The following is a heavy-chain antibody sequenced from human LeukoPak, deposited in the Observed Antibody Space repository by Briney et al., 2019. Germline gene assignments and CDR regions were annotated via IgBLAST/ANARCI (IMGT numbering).Heavy chain of an antibody. Sequence: GGSLRLSCAASGFTVSSNYMSWVRQAPGEGLEWVSVIYSGGSTYYADSVKGRFTISRDNSKNTLYLQMNSLRAEDTAVYYCARGLQLGFGPYYYGMDVWGQGTTVTVSS. J-gene: IGHJ6*02. CDR3: ARGLQLGFGPYYYGMDV. D-gene: IGHD6-6*01. V-gene: IGHV3-53*01. CDR2: IYSGGST. CDR1: GFTVSSNY.